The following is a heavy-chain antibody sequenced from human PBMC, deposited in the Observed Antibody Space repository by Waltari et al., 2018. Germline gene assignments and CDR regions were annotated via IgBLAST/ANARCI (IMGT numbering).Heavy chain of an antibody. Sequence: QVQLQESGPGLVKPSETLSLTCAVSGYSISSGYYWGCIRQPPGKGLEWIGSIHHSGSTYFNPSLKGRITISVETSKNQFSLKLRSVTAADTAVYYCARDQASTNWFDPWGQGTLVTVSS. D-gene: IGHD4-4*01. CDR3: ARDQASTNWFDP. CDR1: GYSISSGYY. V-gene: IGHV4-38-2*02. CDR2: IHHSGST. J-gene: IGHJ5*02.